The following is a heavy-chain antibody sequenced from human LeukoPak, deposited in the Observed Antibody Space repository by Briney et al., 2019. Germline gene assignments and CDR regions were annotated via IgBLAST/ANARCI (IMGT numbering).Heavy chain of an antibody. J-gene: IGHJ4*02. V-gene: IGHV3-7*01. D-gene: IGHD2-15*01. CDR1: RFSFCSYW. CDR2: INQDASEK. CDR3: ARRIGHDTRRYFDY. Sequence: GGSLRLSCAASRFSFCSYWMSWVRQAPGKGLEWVASINQDASEKYYADSVKGRFTISTDNAKTSVYLQMNSLRDEDTAVYFCARRIGHDTRRYFDYWGQGSLVTVSS.